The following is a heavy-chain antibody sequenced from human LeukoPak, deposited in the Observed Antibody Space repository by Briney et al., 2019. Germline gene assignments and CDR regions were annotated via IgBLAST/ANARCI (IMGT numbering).Heavy chain of an antibody. CDR2: INHSGST. CDR1: GGSFSGYY. V-gene: IGHV4-34*01. D-gene: IGHD5-18*01. Sequence: SETLSLTCAVYGGSFSGYYWSWIRQPPGKGLEWIGEINHSGSTNYNPSLKSRVTISVDTSKNQFSLKLSSVTAADTDVYYCARGSDTAMVTLAYWGQGTLVTVSS. J-gene: IGHJ4*02. CDR3: ARGSDTAMVTLAY.